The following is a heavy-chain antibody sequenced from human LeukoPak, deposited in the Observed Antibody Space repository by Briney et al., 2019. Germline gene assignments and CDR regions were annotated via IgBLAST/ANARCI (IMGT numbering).Heavy chain of an antibody. V-gene: IGHV3-13*01. D-gene: IGHD3-10*01. Sequence: GGSLRLSCAASGFIFSDYDMEWVRQPPGKPLEWVSHICTGGDTNYPSPVQGRFTVSRENAKNSLYLQMSSLRVEDTAVYYCAKDRNVRGVLNYWGQGTLVTVSS. CDR3: AKDRNVRGVLNY. J-gene: IGHJ4*02. CDR1: GFIFSDYD. CDR2: ICTGGDT.